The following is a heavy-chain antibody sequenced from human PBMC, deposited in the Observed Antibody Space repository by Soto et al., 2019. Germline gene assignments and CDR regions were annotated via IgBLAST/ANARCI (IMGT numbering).Heavy chain of an antibody. CDR2: INAGNGNT. CDR1: GYTFTSYA. Sequence: ASVKVSCKASGYTFTSYAMHWARQAPGQRLEWMGWINAGNGNTKYSQKFQGRVTITRDTSASTAYMELSSLRSEDTAVYYCARDGDILTKVYYYYYYYMDVWGKGTTVTVSS. CDR3: ARDGDILTKVYYYYYYYMDV. J-gene: IGHJ6*03. V-gene: IGHV1-3*01. D-gene: IGHD3-9*01.